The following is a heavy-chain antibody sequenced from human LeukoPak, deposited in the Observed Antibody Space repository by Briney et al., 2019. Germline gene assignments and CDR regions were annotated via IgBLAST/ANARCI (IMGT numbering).Heavy chain of an antibody. V-gene: IGHV3-66*04. J-gene: IGHJ4*02. CDR1: GFTFVSHW. CDR2: IFSGGRI. CDR3: ARHGLGYYDILTGYYSGPWFDY. Sequence: GGSLRLSCVASGFTFVSHWMTWVRQAPGKGPEWVSVIFSGGRIYYADSVRGRFTISRDESKNSLYLQMNSLRAEDTAVYYCARHGLGYYDILTGYYSGPWFDYWGQGTLVTVSS. D-gene: IGHD3-9*01.